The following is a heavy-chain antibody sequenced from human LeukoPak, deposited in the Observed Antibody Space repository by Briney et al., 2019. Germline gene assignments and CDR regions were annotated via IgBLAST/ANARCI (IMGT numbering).Heavy chain of an antibody. CDR3: ATDRIGGATGYYGMDV. V-gene: IGHV1-24*01. D-gene: IGHD1-26*01. Sequence: ASVKVSCKVSGYTLTELSMHWLRQAPGKGLEWMGGFDPEDGETIYAQKFQGRVTMTEDTSTDTAYMELSSLRSEDTAVYYCATDRIGGATGYYGMDVWGQGTTVTVSS. J-gene: IGHJ6*02. CDR2: FDPEDGET. CDR1: GYTLTELS.